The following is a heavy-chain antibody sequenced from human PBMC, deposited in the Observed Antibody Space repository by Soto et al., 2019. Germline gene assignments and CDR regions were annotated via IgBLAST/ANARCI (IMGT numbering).Heavy chain of an antibody. V-gene: IGHV1-69*01. CDR2: IIPIFGTA. CDR1: GGTFSSYA. J-gene: IGHJ4*02. Sequence: QVQLVQSGAEVKKPGASVKVSCKASGGTFSSYAISWVRQAPGQGLEWMGGIIPIFGTANYAQKFQGRVTINADESTSTAYMELSSVRSEDTAVYYCAPPSGALRYFDWSVAYFDYWGQGTLVTVSS. D-gene: IGHD3-9*01. CDR3: APPSGALRYFDWSVAYFDY.